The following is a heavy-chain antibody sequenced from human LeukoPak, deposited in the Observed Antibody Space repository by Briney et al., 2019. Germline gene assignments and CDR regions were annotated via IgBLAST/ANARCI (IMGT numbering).Heavy chain of an antibody. Sequence: RAGGSLRLSCAASGFTFDDYAMHWVRQAPGRGLEWVSGISWNSGSIGYADSVKGRFTISRDNAKNSLYLQMNSLRAEDMASYYCAKGSGSYYFDVTYFDSWGQGTLVTVSS. V-gene: IGHV3-9*03. CDR2: ISWNSGSI. D-gene: IGHD1-26*01. CDR1: GFTFDDYA. CDR3: AKGSGSYYFDVTYFDS. J-gene: IGHJ4*02.